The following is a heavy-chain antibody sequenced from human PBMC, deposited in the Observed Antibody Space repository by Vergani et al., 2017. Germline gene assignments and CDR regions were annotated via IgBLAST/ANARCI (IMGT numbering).Heavy chain of an antibody. CDR2: ISAYNGNT. CDR3: AKDTGPNYYYYYGMDV. J-gene: IGHJ6*02. Sequence: QVQLVQSGAEVKKPGASVKVSCKASGYTFTSYGISWVRQAPGQGLEWMGWISAYNGNTNYAQKLQGRVTMTTDTSTSTAYMELRSLRSDDTAVYYCAKDTGPNYYYYYGMDVWGQGTTVTVSS. V-gene: IGHV1-18*01. CDR1: GYTFTSYG. D-gene: IGHD3-10*01.